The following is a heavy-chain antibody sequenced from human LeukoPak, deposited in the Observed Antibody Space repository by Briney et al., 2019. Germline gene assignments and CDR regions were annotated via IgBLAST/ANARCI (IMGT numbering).Heavy chain of an antibody. CDR1: GGSFSGYY. CDR2: INHSEST. Sequence: NASETLSLTCAVYGGSFSGYYWSWIRQPPGKGLEWIGEINHSESTNYNPSLKSRVTISVDTSKNQFSLKLSSVTAADTAVYYCADSLTGYSYGFDYWGQGTLVTVSS. V-gene: IGHV4-34*01. J-gene: IGHJ4*02. CDR3: ADSLTGYSYGFDY. D-gene: IGHD5-18*01.